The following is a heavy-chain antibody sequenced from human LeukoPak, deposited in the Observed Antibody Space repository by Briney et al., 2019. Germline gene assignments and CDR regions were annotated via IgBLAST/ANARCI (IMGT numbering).Heavy chain of an antibody. CDR1: GYTFTSYG. CDR3: ARGGLTMVRGVISPGAYYMDV. V-gene: IGHV1-18*01. D-gene: IGHD3-10*01. J-gene: IGHJ6*03. Sequence: GASVKVSCKASGYTFTSYGISWVRQAPGQGLEWMGWISAYNGNTNYAQKPQGRVTMTTDTSTSTAYMELRSLRSDDTAVYYCARGGLTMVRGVISPGAYYMDVWGKGTTVTVSS. CDR2: ISAYNGNT.